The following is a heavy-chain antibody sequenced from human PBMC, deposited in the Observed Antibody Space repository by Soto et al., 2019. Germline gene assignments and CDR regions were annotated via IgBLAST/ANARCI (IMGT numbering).Heavy chain of an antibody. CDR1: GFTFSISG. CDR3: ARESRYCSGGSCYFLPGIDY. Sequence: GASVKVSCKASGFTFSISGIHWVRQARGQRLEWIGWIVVGSGNTNYAQKFQERVTITRDVSTNTAYMELSSLRSEDTAVYYCARESRYCSGGSCYFLPGIDYWGQGTLVTVSS. J-gene: IGHJ4*02. V-gene: IGHV1-58*02. CDR2: IVVGSGNT. D-gene: IGHD2-15*01.